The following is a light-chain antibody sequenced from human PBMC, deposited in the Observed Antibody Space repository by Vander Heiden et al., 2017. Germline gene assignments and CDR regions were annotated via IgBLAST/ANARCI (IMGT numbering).Light chain of an antibody. V-gene: IGLV1-47*01. CDR2: RNN. Sequence: QSVLTQPHSASGTPGQRVTISCSGSSSKIGSNYVYWYQQLPGTAPKLLIYRNNQRPSGVPDRFSGSKSGTSASLAISGLRSEDEADYYCASWDDSTVFGGGTKLTVL. CDR3: ASWDDSTV. CDR1: SSKIGSNY. J-gene: IGLJ3*02.